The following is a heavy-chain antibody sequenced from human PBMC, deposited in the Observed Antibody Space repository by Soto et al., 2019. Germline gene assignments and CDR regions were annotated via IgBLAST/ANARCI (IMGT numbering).Heavy chain of an antibody. CDR2: IIPIFGTP. Sequence: QVQLVQSGAEVKQPGSSVKVSCKASGGSFSSYAISWVRQAPVQGLEWMGGIIPIFGTPTYAQKFQGRVTIIADKSTSTAYMELSSLRSEDTALYYCARAGPVSCNPAFDIWGQGTLVTVSS. J-gene: IGHJ3*02. D-gene: IGHD6-19*01. CDR1: GGSFSSYA. CDR3: ARAGPVSCNPAFDI. V-gene: IGHV1-69*06.